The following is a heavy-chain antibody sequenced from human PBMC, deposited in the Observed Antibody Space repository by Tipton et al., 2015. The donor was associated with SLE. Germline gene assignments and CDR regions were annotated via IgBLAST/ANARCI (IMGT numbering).Heavy chain of an antibody. CDR2: INHSGST. J-gene: IGHJ3*02. CDR1: GGSFSGYY. V-gene: IGHV4-34*01. D-gene: IGHD6-13*01. CDR3: ATELGGLDSSPDAFDI. Sequence: TLSLTCAVYGGSFSGYYWSWIRQPPGKGLEWIGEINHSGSTNYNPSLKSRVTISVDTSKNQFSLKLRSVTAADTAVYYCATELGGLDSSPDAFDIWGQGTMVTVSS.